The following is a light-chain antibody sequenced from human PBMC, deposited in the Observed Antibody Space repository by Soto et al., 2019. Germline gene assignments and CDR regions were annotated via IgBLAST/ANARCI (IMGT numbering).Light chain of an antibody. CDR1: QGISSY. Sequence: AIRMTQSPSSFSASTGDRVTITCRASQGISSYLAWYQQKPGKAPKLLIYAASTLQSGVPSRFSGSGSGTDFTLTISGLQSEDFATNYCQQYYSYPLTFGGGTTLEIK. V-gene: IGKV1-8*01. J-gene: IGKJ4*01. CDR2: AAS. CDR3: QQYYSYPLT.